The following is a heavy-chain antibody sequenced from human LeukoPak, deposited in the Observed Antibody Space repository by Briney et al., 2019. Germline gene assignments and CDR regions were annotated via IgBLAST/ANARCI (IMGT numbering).Heavy chain of an antibody. CDR2: IYYSGST. CDR1: GGSISSYY. CDR3: ARHQGARTAAGY. V-gene: IGHV4-59*01. J-gene: IGHJ4*02. D-gene: IGHD6-13*01. Sequence: SEPLSLTCTVSGGSISSYYWSWLRKPPGKGLEWLGYIYYSGSTNYNPSLKRRVTLSIDTSKNQFSLELSSVTAADTAMYYCARHQGARTAAGYWGQGTLVTVSS.